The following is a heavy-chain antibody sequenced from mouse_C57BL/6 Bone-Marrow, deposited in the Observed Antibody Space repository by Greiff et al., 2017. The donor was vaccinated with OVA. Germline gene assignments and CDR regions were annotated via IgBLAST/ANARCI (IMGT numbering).Heavy chain of an antibody. Sequence: VQLKESVAELVRPGASVKLSCTASGFNIKNTYMHWVKQRPEQGLEWIGRIDPANGNTKYAPKFQGKATITADTSSNTAYLQLSSLTSEDTAIYYCARHYGSSYDAMDYWGQGTSVTVSS. V-gene: IGHV14-3*01. J-gene: IGHJ4*01. D-gene: IGHD1-1*01. CDR2: IDPANGNT. CDR3: ARHYGSSYDAMDY. CDR1: GFNIKNTY.